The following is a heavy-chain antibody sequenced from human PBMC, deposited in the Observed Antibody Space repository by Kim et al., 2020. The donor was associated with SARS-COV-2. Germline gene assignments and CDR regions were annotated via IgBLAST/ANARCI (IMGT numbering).Heavy chain of an antibody. D-gene: IGHD1-1*01. J-gene: IGHJ4*02. CDR3: ARRIVGTETFDI. V-gene: IGHV4-30-2*04. Sequence: YYNPSLKSRVTISVDTSTNQFSLRLNSVTAADTAVYFCARRIVGTETFDIWGQGILVTVSS.